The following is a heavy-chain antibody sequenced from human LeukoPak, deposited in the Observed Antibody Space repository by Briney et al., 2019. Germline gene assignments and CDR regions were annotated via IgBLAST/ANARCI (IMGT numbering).Heavy chain of an antibody. Sequence: GASVKVSCKASGYTFTSYDINWVRQATGQGLEWMGWMNPNSGNTGYAQKFQGRVAMTRNTSISTAYMELSSLRPEDTAVYYCAIRPATIQPDYWGQGTLVTVSS. CDR2: MNPNSGNT. V-gene: IGHV1-8*01. D-gene: IGHD5-12*01. CDR3: AIRPATIQPDY. CDR1: GYTFTSYD. J-gene: IGHJ4*02.